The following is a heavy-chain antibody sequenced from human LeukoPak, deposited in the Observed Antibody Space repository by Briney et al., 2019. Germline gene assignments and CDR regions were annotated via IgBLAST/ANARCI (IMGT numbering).Heavy chain of an antibody. CDR2: ISYDGSEK. J-gene: IGHJ4*02. V-gene: IGHV3-30*01. D-gene: IGHD3-22*01. CDR1: GFTFSSYA. CDR3: ARAHYYDSNDYSGGDY. Sequence: GGSLRLSCAASGFTFSSYAMHWVRQAPGKGLEWLAVISYDGSEKYYADSVKGRFTISRDDSKNTLYLQMNSLRAEDTAVYYCARAHYYDSNDYSGGDYWGQGTLVTVSS.